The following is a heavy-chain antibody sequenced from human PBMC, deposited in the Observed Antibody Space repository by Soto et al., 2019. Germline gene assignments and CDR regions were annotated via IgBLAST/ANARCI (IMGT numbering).Heavy chain of an antibody. J-gene: IGHJ3*02. Sequence: PSETLSLTCTVSGASISGTNYYWGWIRQPPGKGLDWIGSIHYTEDTDYTPSLGSRVTMSVDTSRNQISLTLSSVTAADTAVYYCARGRGQRNRNAFTIWGQGTTVTVSS. CDR3: ARGRGQRNRNAFTI. CDR2: IHYTEDT. CDR1: GASISGTNYY. V-gene: IGHV4-39*01. D-gene: IGHD1-1*01.